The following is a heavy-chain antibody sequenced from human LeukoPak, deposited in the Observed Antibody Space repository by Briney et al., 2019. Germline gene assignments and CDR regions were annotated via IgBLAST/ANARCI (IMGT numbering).Heavy chain of an antibody. CDR2: IYPGDSDT. CDR1: GYSFTSYW. CDR3: ARQNTGSYFPFFDH. J-gene: IGHJ4*02. V-gene: IGHV5-51*01. Sequence: GESLKISCKGSGYSFTSYWIGWVRQMPGKGLEWMGIIYPGDSDTRYSPSFQGQVTISVDKSISTAYLQWSGLKVSDSGMYYCARQNTGSYFPFFDHWGQGILVTVSS. D-gene: IGHD1-26*01.